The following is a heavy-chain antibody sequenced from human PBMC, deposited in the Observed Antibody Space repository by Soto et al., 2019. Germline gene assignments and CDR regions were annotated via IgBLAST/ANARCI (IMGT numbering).Heavy chain of an antibody. J-gene: IGHJ4*02. CDR1: GFTFSSYG. Sequence: GGSLRLSCAASGFTFSSYGMHWVRQAPGKGLEWVAVISYDGSNKYYADSVKGRFTIPRDNSKNTLYLQMNSLRAEDTAVYYCAKDQDGGYFDWFPHFDYWGQGTLVTVS. D-gene: IGHD3-9*01. CDR3: AKDQDGGYFDWFPHFDY. V-gene: IGHV3-30*18. CDR2: ISYDGSNK.